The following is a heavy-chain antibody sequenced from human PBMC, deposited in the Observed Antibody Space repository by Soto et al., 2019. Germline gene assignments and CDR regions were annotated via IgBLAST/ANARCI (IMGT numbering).Heavy chain of an antibody. J-gene: IGHJ4*02. CDR2: IYYSGST. D-gene: IGHD6-19*01. Sequence: SETLSLTCTVSGGSISSYYWSWIRQPPGKGLEWIGYIYYSGSTNYNPSLKSRVTISVDTSRNQFSLKLSSVTAADTAVYYCARSQWLIPFDYWGQGTLVTVSS. V-gene: IGHV4-59*01. CDR1: GGSISSYY. CDR3: ARSQWLIPFDY.